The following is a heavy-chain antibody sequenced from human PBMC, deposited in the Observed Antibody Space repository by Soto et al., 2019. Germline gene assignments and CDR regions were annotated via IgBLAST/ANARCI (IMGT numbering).Heavy chain of an antibody. J-gene: IGHJ5*01. D-gene: IGHD3-22*01. CDR3: ARDWRCGDSSGYFLDWFDS. Sequence: ASVKVSCPGSGYTFTGYYMHWVRQAPGQGLEWMGWINPNSGGTNYAQKFQGRVTMTRDTSISTAYMELSRLRSDDTAVYYCARDWRCGDSSGYFLDWFDSCGQGTLVTVPS. V-gene: IGHV1-2*02. CDR1: GYTFTGYY. CDR2: INPNSGGT.